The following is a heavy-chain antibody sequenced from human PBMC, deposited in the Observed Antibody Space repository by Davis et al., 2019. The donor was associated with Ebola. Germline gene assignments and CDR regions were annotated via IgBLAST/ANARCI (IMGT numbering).Heavy chain of an antibody. D-gene: IGHD2-15*01. V-gene: IGHV4-30-2*01. CDR1: GGSISSGGYS. CDR3: ARGGSYYYGMDV. Sequence: SETLSLTCAVSGGSISSGGYSWSWIRQPPGKGLEWIGYIYHSGSTYYNPSLKSRVTISVDRSKNQFSLKLGSVTAADTAVYYCARGGSYYYGMDVWGQGTTVTVSS. CDR2: IYHSGST. J-gene: IGHJ6*02.